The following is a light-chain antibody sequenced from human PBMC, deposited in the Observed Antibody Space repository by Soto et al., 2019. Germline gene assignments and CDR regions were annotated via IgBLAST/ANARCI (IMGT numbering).Light chain of an antibody. CDR3: AAWDDSLSAYV. CDR1: SSNIGSDI. CDR2: SNN. J-gene: IGLJ1*01. V-gene: IGLV1-47*02. Sequence: QSVLTQPPSASGTPGQRVTISCSGSSSNIGSDIVNWYQQLPGTAPKLLIYSNNQRPSGVPDRFSDSKSGTSASLAISGLRSEDEADYYCAAWDDSLSAYVFGTGTKLTVL.